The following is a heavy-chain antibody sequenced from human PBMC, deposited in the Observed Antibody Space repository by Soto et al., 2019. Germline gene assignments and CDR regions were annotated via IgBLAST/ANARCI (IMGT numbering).Heavy chain of an antibody. D-gene: IGHD3-3*01. CDR2: ISSTGSRV. CDR3: ARVGDTITIFGVVIPNWFDP. V-gene: IGHV3-11*01. J-gene: IGHJ5*02. Sequence: GGSLRLSCAASGFTFSDYYMSWIRQAPGKGLEWVSHISSTGSRVYYADSVKGRFTISRDNARNSLNLQMNSLRAEDTAVYYCARVGDTITIFGVVIPNWFDPWGQGTLVTVS. CDR1: GFTFSDYY.